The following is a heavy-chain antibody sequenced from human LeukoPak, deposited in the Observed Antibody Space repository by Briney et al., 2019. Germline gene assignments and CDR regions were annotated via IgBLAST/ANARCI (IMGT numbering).Heavy chain of an antibody. J-gene: IGHJ4*02. V-gene: IGHV4-61*05. Sequence: SGTLSLTCTVSGGSISSSSYYWGWIRQPPGKGLEWIGYIYYSGSTNYNPSLKSRVTISVDTSKNQFSLKLSSVTAADTAVYYCARALRYNWNYFDYWGQGTLVTVSS. D-gene: IGHD1-20*01. CDR2: IYYSGST. CDR3: ARALRYNWNYFDY. CDR1: GGSISSSSYY.